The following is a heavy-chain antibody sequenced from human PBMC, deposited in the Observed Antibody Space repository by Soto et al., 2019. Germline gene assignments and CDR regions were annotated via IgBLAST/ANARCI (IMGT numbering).Heavy chain of an antibody. CDR3: AKDLQFSGWLSAQTFDY. V-gene: IGHV3-23*01. Sequence: EVQLLESGGGLVQPGGSLRLSCAVSGFTFSSHAMSWVRQAPGKGLECVSSITGSGGSTYYADSVKGRFTISRDKSKNTLYLQMNSLRGEDTAVYYGAKDLQFSGWLSAQTFDYWGQGTQVTVSS. D-gene: IGHD6-19*01. CDR1: GFTFSSHA. CDR2: ITGSGGST. J-gene: IGHJ4*02.